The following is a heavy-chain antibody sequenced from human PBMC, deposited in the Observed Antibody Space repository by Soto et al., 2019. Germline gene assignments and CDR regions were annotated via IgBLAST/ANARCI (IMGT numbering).Heavy chain of an antibody. CDR3: AQTTGWPGFDY. D-gene: IGHD6-19*01. Sequence: QVHLQESGPGLVKPSETMSLTCTASGASIRNFYWNWVRQFPGKGLEWIGHIYNGERTNYNPSLKXXVTISVDPSKNQFYLKLSSVTVADTAVYYCAQTTGWPGFDYWGQGTLVAVSS. J-gene: IGHJ4*02. CDR2: IYNGERT. CDR1: GASIRNFY. V-gene: IGHV4-59*01.